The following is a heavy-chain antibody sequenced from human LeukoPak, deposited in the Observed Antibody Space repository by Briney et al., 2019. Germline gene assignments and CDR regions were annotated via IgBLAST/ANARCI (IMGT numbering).Heavy chain of an antibody. CDR2: IKEDGSEK. CDR3: ARDSADNLD. V-gene: IGHV3-7*01. J-gene: IGHJ4*02. D-gene: IGHD3-9*01. Sequence: PGRSLRLSCAASGFTFSSYWMTWVRQAPGKGLEWVANIKEDGSEKYYVDSVKGRFTISRDNAKNSLYLQMNSLRAEDTAVYYCARDSADNLDWGQGTLVTVSS. CDR1: GFTFSSYW.